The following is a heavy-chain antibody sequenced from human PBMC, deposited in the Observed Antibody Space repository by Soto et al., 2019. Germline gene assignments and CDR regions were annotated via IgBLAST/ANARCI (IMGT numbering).Heavy chain of an antibody. D-gene: IGHD4-17*01. CDR3: ARDPFPYGDYKGAMCY. Sequence: QVQLVQSGAEVKKPGASVKVSCKASGYTFTSYGISWVRQAPGQGLEWMGWISAYNGNTNYAQKLQGRVTMTTDTSTSTDYMELRSLRSDDTAVYYCARDPFPYGDYKGAMCYWGQGTLVTVSS. CDR1: GYTFTSYG. J-gene: IGHJ4*02. V-gene: IGHV1-18*01. CDR2: ISAYNGNT.